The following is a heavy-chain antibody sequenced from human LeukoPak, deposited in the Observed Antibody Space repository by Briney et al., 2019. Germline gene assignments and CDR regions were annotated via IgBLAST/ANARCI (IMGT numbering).Heavy chain of an antibody. D-gene: IGHD4-11*01. Sequence: KPSETLSLTCTVSGGSISSYYWSWIRQPPGKGLEWIGYIYYSGSTNYNPSLKSRVTISVDTSKNQVSLKLSSVTAADTAVYYCARTTAHHYGMDVWGQGTTVTVSS. CDR2: IYYSGST. CDR3: ARTTAHHYGMDV. CDR1: GGSISSYY. J-gene: IGHJ6*02. V-gene: IGHV4-59*01.